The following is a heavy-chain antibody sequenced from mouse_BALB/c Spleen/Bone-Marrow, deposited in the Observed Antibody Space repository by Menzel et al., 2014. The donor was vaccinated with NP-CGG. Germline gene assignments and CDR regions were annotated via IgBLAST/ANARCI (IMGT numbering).Heavy chain of an antibody. Sequence: LQESGAELVRPETSVKVSCKASGYAFTNYLIEWVKQRPGQGLEWIGVINPGSGGTNYNEKFKGKATLTADKSSSTAYMQLSSLTSDDSAVYFCARGAYYGNYFDYWGQGTTLTVSS. CDR3: ARGAYYGNYFDY. D-gene: IGHD2-10*01. CDR2: INPGSGGT. V-gene: IGHV1-54*01. CDR1: GYAFTNYL. J-gene: IGHJ2*01.